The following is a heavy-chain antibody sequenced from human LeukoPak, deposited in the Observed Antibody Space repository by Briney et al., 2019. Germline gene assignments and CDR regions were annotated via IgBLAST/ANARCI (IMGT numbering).Heavy chain of an antibody. D-gene: IGHD3-22*01. CDR2: INPSGST. CDR3: ARASYYESRNNIAFDI. V-gene: IGHV4-4*07. J-gene: IGHJ3*02. Sequence: SETLPLTCTVSGGSINNYYWSWIRQPAGKGLEWIGRINPSGSTKNNPSLKSRVTMSLDTRKNQLSLNLGSVTAADTAVYYCARASYYESRNNIAFDIWGRGTMVTVSS. CDR1: GGSINNYY.